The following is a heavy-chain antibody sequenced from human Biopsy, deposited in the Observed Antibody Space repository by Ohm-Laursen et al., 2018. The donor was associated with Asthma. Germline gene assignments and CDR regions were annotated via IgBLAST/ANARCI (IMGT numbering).Heavy chain of an antibody. V-gene: IGHV3-23*01. CDR2: ITGSGGTT. J-gene: IGHJ4*02. D-gene: IGHD6-19*01. CDR3: AKDFRGIAVAGDRGFDY. CDR1: GFTFSSSA. Sequence: SLSLSCAAAGFTFSSSAMSWVRQAPGKGLERVSAITGSGGTTYYADSVRGRFTISRDNSKSTLFLQMDSLSAEDTTVYYCAKDFRGIAVAGDRGFDYWGQGTLVTVSS.